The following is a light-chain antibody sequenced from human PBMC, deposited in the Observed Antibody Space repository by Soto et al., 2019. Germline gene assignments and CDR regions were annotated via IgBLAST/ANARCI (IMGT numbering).Light chain of an antibody. CDR2: DVS. Sequence: QSALTQPASVSGSPGQSITISCTGTSSDIGTYNFVSWYQQHPGKAPKLMTYDVSKRPSGVSNRFSGSKSGNTASLTISGLQAEDEADYYCSSYTASASYVFGTGTKLTVL. J-gene: IGLJ1*01. CDR1: SSDIGTYNF. V-gene: IGLV2-14*03. CDR3: SSYTASASYV.